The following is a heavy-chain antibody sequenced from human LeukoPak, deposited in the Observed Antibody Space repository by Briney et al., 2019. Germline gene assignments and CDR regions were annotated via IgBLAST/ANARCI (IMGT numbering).Heavy chain of an antibody. J-gene: IGHJ4*02. V-gene: IGHV3-23*01. CDR3: ARDRWGYSYGGD. D-gene: IGHD5-18*01. Sequence: GGSLRLSCAASGFTFSSYGMSWVRQAPGKGLEWVSGISSSGGSIYYADSVKGRFTISRDNAKNSLYLQMNSLRAEDTAVYYCARDRWGYSYGGDWGQGTLVTVSS. CDR2: ISSSGGSI. CDR1: GFTFSSYG.